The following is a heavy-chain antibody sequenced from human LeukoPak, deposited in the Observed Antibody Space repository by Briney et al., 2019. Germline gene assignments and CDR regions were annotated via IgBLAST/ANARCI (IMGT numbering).Heavy chain of an antibody. D-gene: IGHD3-9*01. CDR3: ARQLRYSFDAFDI. Sequence: GESLKISCKGSGYSFANYWIGWVRQMPGKGLEWMGIFYPGDFDTRYSPSFQGQVTISADPSISTAYLQWSSLKASDTAMYYCARQLRYSFDAFDIWGQGTMVTVFS. J-gene: IGHJ3*02. V-gene: IGHV5-51*01. CDR1: GYSFANYW. CDR2: FYPGDFDT.